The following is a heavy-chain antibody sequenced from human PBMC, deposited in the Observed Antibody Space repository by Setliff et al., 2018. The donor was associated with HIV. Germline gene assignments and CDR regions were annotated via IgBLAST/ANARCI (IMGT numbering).Heavy chain of an antibody. V-gene: IGHV1-18*01. Sequence: ASVKVSCKASGYTFTSYGISWVRQAPGQGLEWMGWISAYNGNTNYARKFQGRVTMTRKTSISTAYMELRSLRSDDTAVYYCARGYCSSTSCYGIYYFDNWGQGTPVTVSS. J-gene: IGHJ4*02. CDR1: GYTFTSYG. CDR3: ARGYCSSTSCYGIYYFDN. CDR2: ISAYNGNT. D-gene: IGHD2-2*01.